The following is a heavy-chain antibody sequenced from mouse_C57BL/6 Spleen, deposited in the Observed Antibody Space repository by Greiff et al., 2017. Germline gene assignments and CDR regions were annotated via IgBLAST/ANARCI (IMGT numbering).Heavy chain of an antibody. CDR1: GYAFSSSW. Sequence: VQLQQSGPELVTPGASVKISCKASGYAFSSSWMNWVKQRPGKGLEWIGRISPGDGDTNYNGKFKGKATLTADKSSSTAYMQLSSLTSEDSAVYFCALLQLGYAMDYWGQGTSVTVSS. CDR3: ALLQLGYAMDY. V-gene: IGHV1-82*01. D-gene: IGHD3-1*01. CDR2: ISPGDGDT. J-gene: IGHJ4*01.